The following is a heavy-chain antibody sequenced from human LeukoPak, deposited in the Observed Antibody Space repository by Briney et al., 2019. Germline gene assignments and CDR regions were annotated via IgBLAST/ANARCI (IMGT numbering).Heavy chain of an antibody. CDR1: GFTFSSYW. CDR2: IKQDGSEK. J-gene: IGHJ4*02. V-gene: IGHV3-7*01. D-gene: IGHD3-10*01. CDR3: AKDGEGLDY. Sequence: GGSLRLSCAASGFTFSSYWMSWVRQAPGKGLEWVANIKQDGSEKYYVDSVKGRFTISRDNSKNTVFLEMNNLTKDDTAVYYCAKDGEGLDYWGQGTLVTVSS.